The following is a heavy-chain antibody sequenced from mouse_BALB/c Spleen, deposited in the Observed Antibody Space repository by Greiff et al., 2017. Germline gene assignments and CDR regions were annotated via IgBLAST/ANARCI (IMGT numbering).Heavy chain of an antibody. J-gene: IGHJ1*01. CDR1: GFTFSDFY. V-gene: IGHV7-1*02. D-gene: IGHD2-1*01. Sequence: EVKVVESGGGLVQPGGSLRLSCATSGFTFSDFYMEWVRQPPGKRLEWIAASRNKANDYTTEYSASVKGRFIVSRDTSQSILYLQMNALRAEDTAIYYCARDAGGNYPYWYFDVWGAGTTVTVSS. CDR2: SRNKANDYTT. CDR3: ARDAGGNYPYWYFDV.